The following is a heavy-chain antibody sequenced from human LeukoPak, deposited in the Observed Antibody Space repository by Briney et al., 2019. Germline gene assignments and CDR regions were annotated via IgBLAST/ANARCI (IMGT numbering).Heavy chain of an antibody. D-gene: IGHD5-24*01. Sequence: SETLSLTCAVYGGSFSGYYWSWIRQPPGKGLEWIGEINHSGSTNYNPSLKSRVTISVDTSKNQFSLKLNSVTAADTAVYYCARDLDGYNPSFFYWGQGTLVTVSS. CDR2: INHSGST. J-gene: IGHJ4*02. V-gene: IGHV4-34*01. CDR1: GGSFSGYY. CDR3: ARDLDGYNPSFFY.